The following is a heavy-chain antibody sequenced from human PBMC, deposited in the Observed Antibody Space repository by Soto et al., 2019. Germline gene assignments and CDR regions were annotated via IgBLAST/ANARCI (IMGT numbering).Heavy chain of an antibody. CDR2: IYYSGST. CDR3: ARQRTSVVTQAYFDV. J-gene: IGHJ4*02. CDR1: VDSISSRSYD. Sequence: ATLSLSCTDSVDSISSRSYDGGWIRQPPGKGLEWIGSIYYSGSTYNNPSLRGRVSMSIDTSKDQFSLKLKSVTAADTALYFCARQRTSVVTQAYFDVWGPGSLVTVSS. V-gene: IGHV4-39*01. D-gene: IGHD2-21*02.